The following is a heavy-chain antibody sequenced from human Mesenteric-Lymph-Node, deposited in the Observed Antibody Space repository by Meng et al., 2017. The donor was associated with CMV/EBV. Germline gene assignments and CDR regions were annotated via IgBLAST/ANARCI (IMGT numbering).Heavy chain of an antibody. Sequence: ASVKVSCKASGYTFTDYYMHWVRQAPGHGLEWMAWISPNSGGTNYAQKFQGRVTMTRDTSISTTYMEVSSLRSDDTAVYYCAKGNPTRSFDSWGQGTLVTVSS. J-gene: IGHJ4*02. CDR2: ISPNSGGT. CDR3: AKGNPTRSFDS. CDR1: GYTFTDYY. V-gene: IGHV1-2*02.